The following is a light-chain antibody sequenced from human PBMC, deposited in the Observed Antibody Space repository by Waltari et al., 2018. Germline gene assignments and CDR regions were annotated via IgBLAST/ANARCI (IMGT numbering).Light chain of an antibody. Sequence: SSELTQDPAVSVALVQTVTITCQGASLRTSYASWYQQKSGQAPLLVLFGKNKRPSWIPDRVSGYNSETTTSVTITGAQAEDEADYYCSSRDSSASHVLFAGGTKLTVL. V-gene: IGLV3-19*01. CDR1: SLRTSY. CDR2: GKN. CDR3: SSRDSSASHVL. J-gene: IGLJ2*01.